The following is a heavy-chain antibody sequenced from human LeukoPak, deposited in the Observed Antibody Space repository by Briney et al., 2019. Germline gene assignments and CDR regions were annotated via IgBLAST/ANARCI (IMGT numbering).Heavy chain of an antibody. D-gene: IGHD2-15*01. V-gene: IGHV4-59*01. J-gene: IGHJ3*02. CDR3: ARGDYCSGGSCRHLGAFDI. Sequence: SEALSLTCTVSGGSISSYYWSWIRQPPGKGLEWIGYIYYSGSTNYNLSLKSRVTISVDTSKNQFSLKLSSVTAADTAVYYCARGDYCSGGSCRHLGAFDIWGQGTMVTVSS. CDR1: GGSISSYY. CDR2: IYYSGST.